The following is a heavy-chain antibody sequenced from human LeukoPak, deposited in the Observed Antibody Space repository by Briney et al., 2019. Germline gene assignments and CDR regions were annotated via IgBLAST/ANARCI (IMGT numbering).Heavy chain of an antibody. V-gene: IGHV5-51*01. CDR1: GYSFTSYW. CDR3: ARQSSSWSPGGYMDV. D-gene: IGHD6-13*01. Sequence: GESLKISCKGSGYSFTSYWIGWVRQMPGKGLEWMGIIYPGDSDTRYSPSFQGQVTISADKSISTAYLQWSSLKASDTAMYYCARQSSSWSPGGYMDVWGKGTTVTVSS. J-gene: IGHJ6*03. CDR2: IYPGDSDT.